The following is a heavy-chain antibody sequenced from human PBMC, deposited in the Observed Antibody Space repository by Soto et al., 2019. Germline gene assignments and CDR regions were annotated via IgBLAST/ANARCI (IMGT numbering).Heavy chain of an antibody. CDR2: INAGNGNT. CDR1: GYTFTSYA. Sequence: ASVKVSCKASGYTFTSYAMHWVRQAPGQRLEWMGWINAGNGNTKYSQKFQGRVTITRDTSASTAYMELNSLRSEDTAVYYCARDAGAYNWNYYYYMDVWGKGTTVTVSS. D-gene: IGHD1-20*01. V-gene: IGHV1-3*01. CDR3: ARDAGAYNWNYYYYMDV. J-gene: IGHJ6*03.